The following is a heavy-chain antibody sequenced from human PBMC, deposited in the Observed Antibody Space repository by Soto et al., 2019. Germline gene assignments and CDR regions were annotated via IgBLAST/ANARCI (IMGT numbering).Heavy chain of an antibody. CDR3: ARDLRVTIFGVVIKDYYYYYGVDV. J-gene: IGHJ6*02. Sequence: GGPGKGSCKASGGTLSSYAISWGRPAPGQGVEGVGGVIPIFGTANYAQKFQGRVTITADKSTSTAYMELSSLRSEDTAVYYCARDLRVTIFGVVIKDYYYYYGVDVWGQGTTVTVSS. V-gene: IGHV1-69*06. CDR1: GGTLSSYA. CDR2: VIPIFGTA. D-gene: IGHD3-3*01.